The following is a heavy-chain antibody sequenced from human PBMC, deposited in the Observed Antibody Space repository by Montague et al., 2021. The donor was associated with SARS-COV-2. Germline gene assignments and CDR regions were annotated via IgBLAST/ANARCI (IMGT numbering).Heavy chain of an antibody. J-gene: IGHJ3*01. CDR3: ARGQVTILGVLIMLPAAGAVDV. V-gene: IGHV4-34*01. Sequence: SETLSLTCAVYSGSFSDYYWTWIRQPPGKGLEWIGEINHTGSATYNPSLKSRVTLSVDTSKNQFSLKLQSVTAADTAVYYCARGQVTILGVLIMLPAAGAVDVWGQGTTVTVSS. CDR1: SGSFSDYY. CDR2: INHTGSA. D-gene: IGHD3-3*01.